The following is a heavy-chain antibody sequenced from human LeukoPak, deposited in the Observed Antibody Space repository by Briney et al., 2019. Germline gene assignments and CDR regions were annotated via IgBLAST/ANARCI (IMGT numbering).Heavy chain of an antibody. Sequence: SETLSLTCVVSGGSISNYYWSWIQQPPGKGLEWIGYIYYSGSTNYNPSLKSRVTISVDTSKNQFSLKLSSVTAADTAVYYCARHKVGATNYYYYGMDVWGQGTTVTVSS. J-gene: IGHJ6*02. CDR1: GGSISNYY. V-gene: IGHV4-59*08. CDR3: ARHKVGATNYYYYGMDV. CDR2: IYYSGST. D-gene: IGHD1-26*01.